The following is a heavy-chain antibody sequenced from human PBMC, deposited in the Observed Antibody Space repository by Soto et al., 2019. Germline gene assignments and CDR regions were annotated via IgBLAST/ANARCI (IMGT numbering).Heavy chain of an antibody. V-gene: IGHV3-74*03. CDR2: ISDDGKNT. Sequence: EVQLEQSGGGLVQPGESLRLSCAASGFVFSVYYMHWVRQVPGKAPVWVARISDDGKNTTYADSVKGRFTISRDNAKDTLNLKMSNFRTEDTAVYYCTRGPRLRSIGTGAYWGRGKQVTVSS. D-gene: IGHD1-1*01. CDR3: TRGPRLRSIGTGAY. J-gene: IGHJ4*02. CDR1: GFVFSVYY.